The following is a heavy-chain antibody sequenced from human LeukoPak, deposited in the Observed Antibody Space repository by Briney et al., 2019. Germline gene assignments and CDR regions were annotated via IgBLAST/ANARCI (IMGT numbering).Heavy chain of an antibody. D-gene: IGHD1-26*01. CDR1: GFIFKNYA. J-gene: IGHJ4*02. V-gene: IGHV3-23*01. CDR3: AKRVGGNPDY. CDR2: IGGDGVGK. Sequence: GGSLRLSCAASGFIFKNYAMMWVRQAPGKGLEWVSAIGGDGVGKDYADSVKGRFTISRDNFKDTVYLEMNSLRVEDTALYYCAKRVGGNPDYWGLGTLVTVAS.